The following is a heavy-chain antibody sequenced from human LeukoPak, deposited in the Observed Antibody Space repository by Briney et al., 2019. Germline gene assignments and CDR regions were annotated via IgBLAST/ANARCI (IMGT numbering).Heavy chain of an antibody. CDR2: IYYSGST. CDR3: ARVGVYSGSSRFDS. CDR1: GGSISSGGYY. D-gene: IGHD1-26*01. J-gene: IGHJ4*02. Sequence: SQTLSLTCTVSGGSISSGGYYWSWIRQHPGKGLEWIGYIYYSGSTYYNPSLKSRVTISVDTSKNQFSLKLSSVTAADTAVYYCARVGVYSGSSRFDSWGQGTLVTVSS. V-gene: IGHV4-31*03.